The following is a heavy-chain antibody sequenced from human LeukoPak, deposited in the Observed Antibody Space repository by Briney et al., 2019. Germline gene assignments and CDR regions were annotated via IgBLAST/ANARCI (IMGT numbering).Heavy chain of an antibody. CDR2: IYSGGST. CDR1: GGSISSSSYY. D-gene: IGHD4-23*01. CDR3: ARRWFDY. Sequence: PSETLSLTCTVSGGSISSSSYYWGWIRQPPGKGLEWVSVIYSGGSTYYADSVKGRFTISRDNSKNTLYLQMNSLRAEDTAVYYCARRWFDYWGQGTLVTVSS. J-gene: IGHJ4*02. V-gene: IGHV3-53*01.